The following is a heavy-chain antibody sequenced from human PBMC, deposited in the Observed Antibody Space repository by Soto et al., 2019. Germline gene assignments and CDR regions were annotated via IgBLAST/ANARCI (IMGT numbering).Heavy chain of an antibody. Sequence: ASETLSLTCTVSGGSISSGGYYWSWIRQHPGKGLEWIGYIYYSGSTYYNPSLKSRVTISVDTSKNQFSLKLSSVTAADTAVYYCARAARSSSAWYDYMDVWGKVTTVTFSS. D-gene: IGHD6-13*01. CDR1: GGSISSGGYY. CDR3: ARAARSSSAWYDYMDV. J-gene: IGHJ6*03. CDR2: IYYSGST. V-gene: IGHV4-31*03.